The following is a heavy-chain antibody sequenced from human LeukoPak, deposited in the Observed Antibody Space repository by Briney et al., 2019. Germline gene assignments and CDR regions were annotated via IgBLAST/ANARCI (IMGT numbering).Heavy chain of an antibody. J-gene: IGHJ4*02. D-gene: IGHD3-22*01. V-gene: IGHV3-66*01. Sequence: SLRLSCSASGFTVSSNYMSWVRQAPGKGLEWVSVIYSGGSTYYADSVKGRFTISRDNAKSSLYLQMNSLRDDDTAVYCCARDLSVDGSGYGFDYWGQGILVTVSS. CDR1: GFTVSSNY. CDR2: IYSGGST. CDR3: ARDLSVDGSGYGFDY.